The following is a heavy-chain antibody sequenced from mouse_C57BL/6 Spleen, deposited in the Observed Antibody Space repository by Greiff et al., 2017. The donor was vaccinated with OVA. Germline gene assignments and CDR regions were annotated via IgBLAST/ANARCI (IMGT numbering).Heavy chain of an antibody. J-gene: IGHJ2*01. D-gene: IGHD2-5*01. CDR2: INPSNGGT. CDR1: GYTFTSYW. Sequence: QVQLQQPGTELVKPGASVKLSCKASGYTFTSYWMHWVKPRPGQGLEWIGNINPSNGGTNYNEKFKSKATLTVDKSSSTAYRQLRSLTSEDSAVYYSARERDSNDYFDDWGQGTTLTVSS. CDR3: ARERDSNDYFDD. V-gene: IGHV1-53*01.